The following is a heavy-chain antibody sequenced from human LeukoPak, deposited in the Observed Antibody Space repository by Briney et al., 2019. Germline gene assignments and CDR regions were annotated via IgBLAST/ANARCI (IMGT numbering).Heavy chain of an antibody. CDR3: TKRWELTRGDDY. J-gene: IGHJ4*02. CDR1: GFTFSRYG. V-gene: IGHV3-30*18. CDR2: IAYDGSNK. Sequence: AGSLRLSCATSGFTFSRYGMHWVRQAPGKGLEWVAVIAYDGSNKYYADSVKGRFTISRDNSKNTVYLQMNSLRPEDTAVYYCTKRWELTRGDDYWGQGTLVTVSS. D-gene: IGHD1-26*01.